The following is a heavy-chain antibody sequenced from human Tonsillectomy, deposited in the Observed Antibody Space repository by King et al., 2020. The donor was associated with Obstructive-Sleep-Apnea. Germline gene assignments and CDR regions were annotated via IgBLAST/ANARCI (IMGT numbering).Heavy chain of an antibody. V-gene: IGHV3-7*01. D-gene: IGHD2-2*01. CDR1: GFSFSSYW. J-gene: IGHJ2*01. CDR3: ARGGDIVVVTTAMRSWYFDL. CDR2: IKQDGSEQ. Sequence: QLVQSGGGLVQPGGSLRLSCAASGFSFSSYWMSWVRQAPGKGLEWVANIKQDGSEQYYVDSVKGRFTISRANAQNSLYLQMNSLRADDTAVYYCARGGDIVVVTTAMRSWYFDLWGRGTLVTVSS.